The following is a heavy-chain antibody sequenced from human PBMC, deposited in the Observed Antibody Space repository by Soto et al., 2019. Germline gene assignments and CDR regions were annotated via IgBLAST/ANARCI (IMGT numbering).Heavy chain of an antibody. V-gene: IGHV1-2*02. CDR3: ARAGSYGWGRDAFDI. J-gene: IGHJ3*02. CDR1: GYTFTDYY. Sequence: ASVKVSCKTSGYTFTDYYVHWVRQAPGQGPEWMGWINPNSGGTNYAQKFLGRVTLTRDTSINTAYMELSTLTSDDTAMYYCARAGSYGWGRDAFDIWGQGTMVTVSS. D-gene: IGHD5-18*01. CDR2: INPNSGGT.